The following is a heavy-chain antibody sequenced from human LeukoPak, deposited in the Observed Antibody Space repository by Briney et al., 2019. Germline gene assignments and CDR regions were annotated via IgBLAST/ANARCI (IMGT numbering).Heavy chain of an antibody. D-gene: IGHD2-2*01. CDR1: GYRFTSSW. V-gene: IGHV5-51*01. J-gene: IGHJ4*02. CDR2: LYPGDSDT. CDR3: ARPGNSIHCSSTSCYFDY. Sequence: GESLKISCKGSGYRFTSSWIGGVRQMPGKGLEWTGILYPGDSDTRYSPSFRGQVTISADKSISTAYLQWSSLKASDTAMYYCARPGNSIHCSSTSCYFDYWGQGTLVTVSS.